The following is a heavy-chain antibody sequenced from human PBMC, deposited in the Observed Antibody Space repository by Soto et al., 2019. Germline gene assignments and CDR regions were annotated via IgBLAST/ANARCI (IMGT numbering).Heavy chain of an antibody. CDR2: ISAYNGNT. CDR3: AREFWSGYSPDY. V-gene: IGHV1-18*01. D-gene: IGHD3-3*01. Sequence: ASVKVSCKASGYTFTGYGISWVRQAPGQGLEWMGWISAYNGNTNYAQKLQGRVTMTTDTSTSTAYMELRSLRSDDTAVYYCAREFWSGYSPDYWGQGTLVTVSS. CDR1: GYTFTGYG. J-gene: IGHJ4*02.